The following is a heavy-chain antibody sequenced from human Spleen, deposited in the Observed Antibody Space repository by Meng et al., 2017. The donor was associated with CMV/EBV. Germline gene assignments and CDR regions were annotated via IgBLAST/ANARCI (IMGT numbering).Heavy chain of an antibody. J-gene: IGHJ2*01. Sequence: SETLSLTCTVSGSSISSGYYWAWIRQPPGKGLEWIGSIYKSGGTYYNPSLKSRITLSVDTSKNQFSLKLSSVTAADTAVYSCAREYTATDWYFDLWGRGTLVTVSS. V-gene: IGHV4-38-2*02. D-gene: IGHD5-18*01. CDR1: GSSISSGYY. CDR2: IYKSGGT. CDR3: AREYTATDWYFDL.